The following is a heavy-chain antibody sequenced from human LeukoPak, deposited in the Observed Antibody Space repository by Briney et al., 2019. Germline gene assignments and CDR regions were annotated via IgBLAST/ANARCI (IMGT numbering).Heavy chain of an antibody. CDR3: ARDNGWSADF. J-gene: IGHJ4*02. D-gene: IGHD2-15*01. Sequence: GGSLRLSCAASGFTFSRHWMYWVRQAPGKGLEWVANIKQDGSAKPYVDSVKGRFTISRDNAKNSLFLQMNSLRAEDTAVYYCARDNGWSADFWGQGTLVTVSS. CDR1: GFTFSRHW. CDR2: IKQDGSAK. V-gene: IGHV3-7*03.